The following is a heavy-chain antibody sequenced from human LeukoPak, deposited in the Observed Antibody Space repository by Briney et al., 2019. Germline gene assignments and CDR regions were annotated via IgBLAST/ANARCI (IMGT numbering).Heavy chain of an antibody. CDR3: ARTLKSRYYYDSSGYSFDY. V-gene: IGHV4-34*01. D-gene: IGHD3-22*01. CDR2: INHSGST. Sequence: PSETLSLTCGVYGGSFSGYYWSWIRQPPGKGLVWIGEINHSGSTNYNPSLKSRVTISVDTSKNQFSLKLSSVTAADTAVYYCARTLKSRYYYDSSGYSFDYWGQGTLVTVSS. CDR1: GGSFSGYY. J-gene: IGHJ4*02.